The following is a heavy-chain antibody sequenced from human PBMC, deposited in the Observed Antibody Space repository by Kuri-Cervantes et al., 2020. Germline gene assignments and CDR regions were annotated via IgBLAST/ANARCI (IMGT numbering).Heavy chain of an antibody. Sequence: SETLSLTCTVSGGSISSNFWSWIRQSPEKGLEWIGSIYYTGSTYYNPSLKSRVTISVDTSKNQFSLKLSSVTAADTAVYYCARQDYYGSGIDYWGQGTLVTVSS. CDR2: IYYTGST. V-gene: IGHV4-59*05. J-gene: IGHJ4*02. CDR1: GGSISSNF. D-gene: IGHD3-10*01. CDR3: ARQDYYGSGIDY.